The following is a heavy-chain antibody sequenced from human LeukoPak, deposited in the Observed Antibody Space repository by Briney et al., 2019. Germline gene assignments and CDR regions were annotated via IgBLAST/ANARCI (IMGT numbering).Heavy chain of an antibody. CDR1: GFTFGDHA. Sequence: PGRSLRLSCTASGFTFGDHAMSWVRQAPGKRLEWVGFIRSKAYGGTTEYAASVKGRFTISSDDSKSIAYLQMNSLKTEDTAVYYCSRGPIQLWLHNAMDVWGQGTTVTVSS. D-gene: IGHD5-18*01. V-gene: IGHV3-49*04. J-gene: IGHJ6*02. CDR2: IRSKAYGGTT. CDR3: SRGPIQLWLHNAMDV.